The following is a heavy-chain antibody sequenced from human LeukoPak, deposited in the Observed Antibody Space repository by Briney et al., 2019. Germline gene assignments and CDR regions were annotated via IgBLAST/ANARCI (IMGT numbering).Heavy chain of an antibody. J-gene: IGHJ4*02. V-gene: IGHV1-2*06. CDR3: ARDVTPIAGNWYNDY. Sequence: GASVKVSCKASGYTFTDYYIHWVRQAPGQGLEWMGRINPNSGGTNYAQKFQGRVTMTRDTSITTAYMELSSLRSDETAVYYCARDVTPIAGNWYNDYWGQGTLVTVSS. CDR2: INPNSGGT. CDR1: GYTFTDYY. D-gene: IGHD1/OR15-1a*01.